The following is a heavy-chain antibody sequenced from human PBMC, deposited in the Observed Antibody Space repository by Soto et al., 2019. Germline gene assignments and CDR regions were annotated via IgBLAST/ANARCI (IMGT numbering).Heavy chain of an antibody. D-gene: IGHD1-26*01. V-gene: IGHV4-30-2*01. J-gene: IGHJ4*02. CDR3: ARLGGSYAVPHFDY. CDR2: IYHSGST. Sequence: PSETLSLTCAVSGGSISSGGYSWSWIRQPPGKGLEWIGYIYHSGSTYYNPSLKSRVTLSVDTSKNQFSLKLSSVTAADTAVYYCARLGGSYAVPHFDYWGQGTLVTAPQ. CDR1: GGSISSGGYS.